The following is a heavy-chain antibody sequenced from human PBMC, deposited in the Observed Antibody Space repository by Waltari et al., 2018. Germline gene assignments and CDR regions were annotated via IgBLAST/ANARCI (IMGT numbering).Heavy chain of an antibody. Sequence: QVQLVQSGAEVKKPGSSVKVSCKASGGTFSSYAISWVRQAPGQGLEWMGGIIPIFGTANYEQKFQGRVTITADESTSTAYMELSSLRSEDTAVYYCARDPSHYYDSSGPQDAFDIWGQGTMVTVSS. CDR3: ARDPSHYYDSSGPQDAFDI. CDR2: IIPIFGTA. J-gene: IGHJ3*02. V-gene: IGHV1-69*01. D-gene: IGHD3-22*01. CDR1: GGTFSSYA.